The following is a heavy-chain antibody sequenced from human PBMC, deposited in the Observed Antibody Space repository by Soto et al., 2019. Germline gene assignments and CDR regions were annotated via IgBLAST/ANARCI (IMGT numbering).Heavy chain of an antibody. D-gene: IGHD2-15*01. J-gene: IGHJ4*02. V-gene: IGHV1-46*01. Sequence: GASVKVSCKASGFTFTTYYMHGVRQAPGQGLEWVGIINPNGGRTTYAQKFQGRLTMSADTSTTTVYMELSSLRSEDTAIYYCARDYPGGKNFDYWGQGTLVTVSS. CDR3: ARDYPGGKNFDY. CDR1: GFTFTTYY. CDR2: INPNGGRT.